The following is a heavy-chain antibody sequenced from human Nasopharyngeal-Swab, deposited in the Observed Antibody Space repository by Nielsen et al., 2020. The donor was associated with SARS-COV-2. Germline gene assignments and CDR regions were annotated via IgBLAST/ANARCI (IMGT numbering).Heavy chain of an antibody. J-gene: IGHJ5*02. Sequence: SETLSLTCTVSGGSISSYSWSWIRQPPGKGLEWIGYIYYSGSTNYNPSLKSRVTISVDTSKNQFSLKLSSVTAADTAVYYCARDRSRFGEKGEFDPWGQGTLVTVSS. D-gene: IGHD3-10*01. CDR3: ARDRSRFGEKGEFDP. V-gene: IGHV4-59*01. CDR1: GGSISSYS. CDR2: IYYSGST.